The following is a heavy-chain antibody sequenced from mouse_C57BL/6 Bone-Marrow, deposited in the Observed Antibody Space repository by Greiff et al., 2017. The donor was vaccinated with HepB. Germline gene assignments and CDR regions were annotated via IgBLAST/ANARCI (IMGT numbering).Heavy chain of an antibody. CDR1: GYTFTSYW. J-gene: IGHJ4*01. CDR3: ARRKLDYGSSPAMDY. Sequence: QVQLQQSGAELVKPGASVKLSCKASGYTFTSYWMHWVKQRPGQGLEWIGMIHPNSGSTNYNEKFKSKATLTVDKSSSTAYMQLSSLTSEDSAVYYCARRKLDYGSSPAMDYWGQGTSVTVSS. V-gene: IGHV1-64*01. CDR2: IHPNSGST. D-gene: IGHD1-1*01.